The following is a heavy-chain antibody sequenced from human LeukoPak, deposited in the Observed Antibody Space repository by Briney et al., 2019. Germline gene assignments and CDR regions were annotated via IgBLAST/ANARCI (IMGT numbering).Heavy chain of an antibody. D-gene: IGHD6-13*01. J-gene: IGHJ4*02. CDR2: IWYDGSNK. CDR1: GFTFSSYG. CDR3: ARDSGSSSWYYFDY. V-gene: IGHV3-33*01. Sequence: GRSLRLSCAASGFTFSSYGMHWVRQAPGKGLEWVAVIWYDGSNKYYADSVKGRFTISRDNAKNSLCLQMNSLRDEDTAVYYCARDSGSSSWYYFDYWGQGTLVTVSS.